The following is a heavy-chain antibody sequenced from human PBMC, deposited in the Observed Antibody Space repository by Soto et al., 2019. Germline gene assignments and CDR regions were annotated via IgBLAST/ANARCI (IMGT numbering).Heavy chain of an antibody. CDR3: ARASEQWLVHATDLGPFDY. Sequence: SETLSLTCAVSGGSISSGGYYWSWIRQHPGKGLEWIGYIYYSGSTYYNPSLKSRVTISVDTSKNQFSLKLSSVTAADTAVYYCARASEQWLVHATDLGPFDYWGQGTLVTVSS. CDR2: IYYSGST. V-gene: IGHV4-31*11. CDR1: GGSISSGGYY. D-gene: IGHD6-19*01. J-gene: IGHJ4*02.